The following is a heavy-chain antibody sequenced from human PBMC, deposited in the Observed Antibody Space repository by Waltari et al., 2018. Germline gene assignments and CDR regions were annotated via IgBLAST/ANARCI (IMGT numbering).Heavy chain of an antibody. CDR3: TTGHKY. J-gene: IGHJ4*02. CDR2: IKPEGSEK. Sequence: EVQLVESGGGLVQPGGSLSLSCAASGFTFSTSWMAWVRQTPGKGLEWVANIKPEGSEKFYVDSVRGRFTITRDNAKNSLSLQMDSLRVEDAALYYCTTGHKYWGQGTLVTVSS. V-gene: IGHV3-7*01. CDR1: GFTFSTSW.